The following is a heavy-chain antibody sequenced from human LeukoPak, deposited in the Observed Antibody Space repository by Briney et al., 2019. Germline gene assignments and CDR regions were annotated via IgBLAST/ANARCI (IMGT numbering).Heavy chain of an antibody. V-gene: IGHV3-23*01. Sequence: GGSLRLSCAASGLTFSSDAMSWVRQAPGKGLEWVSFISSGGDSTYHADSVKGRFTIYRDNYKNMVYLQMNSLRAEDTAIYYCAKLRSGSYYGWFDPWGQGTLVTVSS. J-gene: IGHJ5*02. CDR1: GLTFSSDA. CDR3: AKLRSGSYYGWFDP. CDR2: ISSGGDST. D-gene: IGHD3-10*01.